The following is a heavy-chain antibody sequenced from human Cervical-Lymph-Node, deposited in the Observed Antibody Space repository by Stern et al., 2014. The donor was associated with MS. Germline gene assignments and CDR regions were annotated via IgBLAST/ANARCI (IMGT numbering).Heavy chain of an antibody. CDR3: AATSGAVYDYEPFFEEAFDV. J-gene: IGHJ3*01. CDR2: ISVYNGNT. V-gene: IGHV1-18*01. CDR1: GYTFITFG. D-gene: IGHD3-16*01. Sequence: VQLVQSGAEVKKPGASVKVSCKASGYTFITFGFNWVRQAPGQGLEWMGWISVYNGNTNYAQKFRDRVTMTTEKSTSTAYMELRSLRSDDTAVYYCAATSGAVYDYEPFFEEAFDVWGRGTKVVVAS.